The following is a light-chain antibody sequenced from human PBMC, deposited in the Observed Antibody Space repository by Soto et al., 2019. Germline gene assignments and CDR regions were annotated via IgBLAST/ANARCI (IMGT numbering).Light chain of an antibody. Sequence: QSALAQVASVSGSPGQSITISCTGTRSDVGLYDFVSWYQHFPGKAPKLIIYEVSNRPSGVSDRFSGSKSGNTASLIISGLQAEDEAEYYCSSYTNINTRACVFGTGTKVTVL. V-gene: IGLV2-14*01. CDR1: RSDVGLYDF. CDR2: EVS. CDR3: SSYTNINTRACV. J-gene: IGLJ1*01.